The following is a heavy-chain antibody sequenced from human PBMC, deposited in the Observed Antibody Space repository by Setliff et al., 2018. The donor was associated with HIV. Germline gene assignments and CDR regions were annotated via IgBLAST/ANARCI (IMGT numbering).Heavy chain of an antibody. CDR2: IHYNEKT. J-gene: IGHJ5*02. D-gene: IGHD3-22*01. V-gene: IGHV4-39*01. CDR1: GGSASNSRYY. CDR3: ASRIHYYDSNNFLREEGFDP. Sequence: SETLSLTCTVSGGSASNSRYYWAWIRQPPGKGLEYIGSIHYNEKTYYNPSLKSRVTISIDTSKNQFSLNLTSVTAADTAVYYCASRIHYYDSNNFLREEGFDPWGQGTLVTVS.